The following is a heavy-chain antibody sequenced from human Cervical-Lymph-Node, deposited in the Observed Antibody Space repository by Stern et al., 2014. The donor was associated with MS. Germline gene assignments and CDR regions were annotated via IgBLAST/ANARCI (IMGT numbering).Heavy chain of an antibody. CDR2: INTNTGNP. CDR1: GYTFTSYA. J-gene: IGHJ6*02. D-gene: IGHD6-6*01. Sequence: QDQLVQSGSELKKPGASVKVSCKASGYTFTSYAMHWVRQAPGQGLEWMGWINTNTGNPTYAQGFTGRFVFSLDTSVSTAYLQISSLKAEDTAVYYCVRVLGSSSSQSYYYYGMDVWGQGTTVTVSS. V-gene: IGHV7-4-1*02. CDR3: VRVLGSSSSQSYYYYGMDV.